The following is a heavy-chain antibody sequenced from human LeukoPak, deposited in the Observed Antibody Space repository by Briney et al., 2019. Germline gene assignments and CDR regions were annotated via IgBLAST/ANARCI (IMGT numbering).Heavy chain of an antibody. Sequence: PGRSLRLSCAASGFTFSNSAMSWVRQAPGKGLEWVAVISYDGNNKYYSDSVKGRFTISRDNSKNTLYLQMNSLRAEDTAVYYCAKDMYYRGSGSYFNVDYWGQGTLVTVSP. CDR1: GFTFSNSA. J-gene: IGHJ4*02. CDR2: ISYDGNNK. CDR3: AKDMYYRGSGSYFNVDY. V-gene: IGHV3-30*18. D-gene: IGHD3-10*01.